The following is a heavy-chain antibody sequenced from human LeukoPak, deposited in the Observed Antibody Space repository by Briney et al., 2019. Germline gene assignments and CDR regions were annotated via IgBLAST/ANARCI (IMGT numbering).Heavy chain of an antibody. V-gene: IGHV1-58*01. CDR1: GFTTTNFA. D-gene: IGHD3-16*01. J-gene: IGHJ4*02. CDR2: IIVGSGAT. CDR3: AADLSNPRMGASYLDS. Sequence: ASVKVSCKASGFTTTNFAVQWVRQARGQRLEWIGWIIVGSGATKCAQDFQERVTITRDLSTSTLYMELRSLTSEDTAVYYCAADLSNPRMGASYLDSWGQGTLVTVSS.